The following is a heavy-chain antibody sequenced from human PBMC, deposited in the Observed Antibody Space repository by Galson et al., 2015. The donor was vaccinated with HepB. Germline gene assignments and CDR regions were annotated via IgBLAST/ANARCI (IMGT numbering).Heavy chain of an antibody. Sequence: SLRLSCAVSGFTFSSYGMHWVRQAPGKGLEWVAVIWYDGSNKYYADSVKGRFTISRDNSKNTLYLQMNSLRAEDTAVYYCARDWGAAGTRDYYYYYGMDVWGQGTTVTVSS. J-gene: IGHJ6*02. CDR3: ARDWGAAGTRDYYYYYGMDV. CDR2: IWYDGSNK. CDR1: GFTFSSYG. V-gene: IGHV3-33*01. D-gene: IGHD6-13*01.